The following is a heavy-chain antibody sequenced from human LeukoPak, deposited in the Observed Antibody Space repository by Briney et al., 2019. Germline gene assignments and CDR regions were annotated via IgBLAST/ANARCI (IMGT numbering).Heavy chain of an antibody. CDR2: ISYSGST. CDR3: ARHVGPGYSYGFDN. CDR1: GGSISRHY. Sequence: PSETLPLTCTLSGGSISRHYWSWIRQAPGKGLKWIEYISYSGSTNYNPPLKSRVNISVDTSKTQFSLKLSSVTAADTAVFYCARHVGPGYSYGFDNWGQGTLVTVSS. D-gene: IGHD5-18*01. V-gene: IGHV4-59*08. J-gene: IGHJ4*02.